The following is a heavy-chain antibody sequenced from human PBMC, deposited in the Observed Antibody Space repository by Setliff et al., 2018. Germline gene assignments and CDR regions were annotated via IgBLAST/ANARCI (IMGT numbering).Heavy chain of an antibody. CDR3: ASCNYSAACCDL. J-gene: IGHJ5*02. D-gene: IGHD3-10*01. V-gene: IGHV4-59*01. CDR2: ISDSGYT. CDR1: GGSISNYY. Sequence: SETLSLTCIVSGGSISNYYWSWIRQPPGKGLEWIGYISDSGYTNYNPALKSRVTMSVDTSKNRFSLMLRSVTAADTAIYYCASCNYSAACCDLWGPGTLVTVSS.